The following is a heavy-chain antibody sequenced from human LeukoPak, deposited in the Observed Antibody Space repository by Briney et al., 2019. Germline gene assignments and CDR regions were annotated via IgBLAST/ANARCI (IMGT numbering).Heavy chain of an antibody. V-gene: IGHV4-59*11. J-gene: IGHJ4*02. CDR2: IYCSGST. CDR3: ARDLSYYYDSSGYFDY. CDR1: GDSISSHY. Sequence: SETLSLTCTVSGDSISSHYWSWIRQPPGKGLEWIGCIYCSGSTNYNPSLKSRVTMSVDTSKNQFSLKLSSVTAADTAVYYCARDLSYYYDSSGYFDYWGQGTLVTVSS. D-gene: IGHD3-22*01.